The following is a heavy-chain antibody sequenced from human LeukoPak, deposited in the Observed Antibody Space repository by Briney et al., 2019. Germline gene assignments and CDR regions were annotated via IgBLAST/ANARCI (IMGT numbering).Heavy chain of an antibody. V-gene: IGHV4-4*07. CDR3: ARETTPRYSSGPTFDY. D-gene: IGHD6-19*01. Sequence: PSETLSLTCTVSGGSISSYYWSWIRQPAGKGLEWIGRIYTSGSTNYNPSLKSRVTMSVVTSKNQFSLKLSSVTAADTAVYYCARETTPRYSSGPTFDYWGQGTLVTVSS. CDR1: GGSISSYY. J-gene: IGHJ4*02. CDR2: IYTSGST.